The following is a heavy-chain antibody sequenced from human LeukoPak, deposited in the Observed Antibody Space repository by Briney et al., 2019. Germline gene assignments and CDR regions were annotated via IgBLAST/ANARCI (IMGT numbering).Heavy chain of an antibody. D-gene: IGHD3-10*01. Sequence: SETLSLTCTVSGASISDYYWSWIRQPAGKGLEWIGRISSSGNTNYNPSLKSRVTMSVDTSKNQFSLKLISVTAADTAVYYCARDRGELYDYWGQGTLVTVSS. J-gene: IGHJ4*02. CDR3: ARDRGELYDY. CDR2: ISSSGNT. CDR1: GASISDYY. V-gene: IGHV4-4*07.